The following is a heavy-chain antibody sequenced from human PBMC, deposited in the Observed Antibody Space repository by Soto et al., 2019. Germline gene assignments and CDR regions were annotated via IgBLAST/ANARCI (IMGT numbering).Heavy chain of an antibody. V-gene: IGHV4-59*01. CDR2: IYYSGST. CDR1: GGSINNDY. CDR3: ARRYGGNFAY. Sequence: SDTLSLTCTVSGGSINNDYWSWIRQPPGKGLEWIGYIYYSGSTNYNPSLKSRVTISVDTSKNQCSLKLSSVTAADTAVYYCARRYGGNFAYWGQGTLVTVSS. D-gene: IGHD1-26*01. J-gene: IGHJ4*02.